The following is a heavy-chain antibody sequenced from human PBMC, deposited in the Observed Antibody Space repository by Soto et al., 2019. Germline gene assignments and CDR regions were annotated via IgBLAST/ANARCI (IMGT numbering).Heavy chain of an antibody. D-gene: IGHD3-3*01. CDR3: ARDRVTIFGVVPYYYYGMDV. Sequence: GGSLRLSCAASGFTFSDHYMDWVRQAPGKGLEWVGRTRNKANSYTTEYAASVKGRFTISRDDSKNSPYLQMNSLKTEDTAVYYCARDRVTIFGVVPYYYYGMDVWGQGTTVTVSS. CDR1: GFTFSDHY. J-gene: IGHJ6*02. V-gene: IGHV3-72*01. CDR2: TRNKANSYTT.